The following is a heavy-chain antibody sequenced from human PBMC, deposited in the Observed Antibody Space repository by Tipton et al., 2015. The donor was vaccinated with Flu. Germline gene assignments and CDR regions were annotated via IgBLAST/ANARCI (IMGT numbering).Heavy chain of an antibody. Sequence: TLSLTCIVSGGSISSSSFYWGWLRQPPGKGLEWIGSIYYSGSTYYNPSLKSRVTISVDTSKNQFSLKLSSVTAADTAVYYCARGPEQWLVNPHYFDYWGQGTLVTVSS. CDR2: IYYSGST. D-gene: IGHD6-19*01. CDR3: ARGPEQWLVNPHYFDY. CDR1: GGSISSSSFY. J-gene: IGHJ4*02. V-gene: IGHV4-39*07.